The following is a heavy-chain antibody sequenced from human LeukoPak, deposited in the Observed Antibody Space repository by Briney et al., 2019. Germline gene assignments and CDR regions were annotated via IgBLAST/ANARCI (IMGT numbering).Heavy chain of an antibody. V-gene: IGHV4-34*01. Sequence: SETLSLTCAVYGGSLSGYYWSWIRQPPGKGLEWIGEINHSGSTNYNPSLKSRVTISVDTSKNQFSLKLSSVTAADTAVYYCAKYYYYGMDVWGQGTTVTVSS. J-gene: IGHJ6*02. CDR2: INHSGST. CDR1: GGSLSGYY. CDR3: AKYYYYGMDV.